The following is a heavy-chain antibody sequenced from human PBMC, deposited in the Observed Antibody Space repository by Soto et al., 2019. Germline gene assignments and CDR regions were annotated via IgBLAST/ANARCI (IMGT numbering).Heavy chain of an antibody. J-gene: IGHJ6*02. CDR1: GFTFSSYG. D-gene: IGHD5-12*01. CDR2: ISYDGSNK. CDR3: AKDCIEVEMATIIHRGYYYGMDV. V-gene: IGHV3-30*18. Sequence: VGSLRLSCAAPGFTFSSYGMHWVRQAPGKGLEWVAVISYDGSNKYYADSVKGRFTISRDNSKNTLYLQMNSLRAEDTAVYYCAKDCIEVEMATIIHRGYYYGMDVWGQGTTVTVSS.